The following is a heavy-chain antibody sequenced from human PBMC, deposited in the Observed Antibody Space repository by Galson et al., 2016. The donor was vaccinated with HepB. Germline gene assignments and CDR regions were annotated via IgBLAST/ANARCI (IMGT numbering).Heavy chain of an antibody. CDR3: AKDIGRGTSYYFYGMDV. Sequence: SLRLSCAASGFTLDNYAMHWVRQAPGKGLEWVSGISWNSGAIGYADSVKGRVTVTRDNAKNSLYLQMNSLRAEDAALYYCAKDIGRGTSYYFYGMDVWGKGTTVTVSS. CDR2: ISWNSGAI. V-gene: IGHV3-9*01. CDR1: GFTLDNYA. J-gene: IGHJ6*04.